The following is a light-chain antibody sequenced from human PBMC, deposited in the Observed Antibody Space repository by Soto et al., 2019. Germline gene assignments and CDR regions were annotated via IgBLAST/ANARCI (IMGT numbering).Light chain of an antibody. J-gene: IGKJ1*01. CDR2: GAF. V-gene: IGKV3-20*01. CDR1: QYISTK. Sequence: VLTQSPDSLSLSPGERATLSCRASQYISTKLAWYQQKPGQAPRLLFSGAFNRATATPDRFSGSGSGTDFTLIISGVEAEDFAMYYCQQYGDSPWTLGQGTKV. CDR3: QQYGDSPWT.